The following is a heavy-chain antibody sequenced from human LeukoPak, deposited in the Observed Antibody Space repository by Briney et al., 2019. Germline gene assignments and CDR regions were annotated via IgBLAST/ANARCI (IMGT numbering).Heavy chain of an antibody. CDR2: IKSTTDGGTT. D-gene: IGHD6-19*01. Sequence: GGSLRLSCAASGFTFSDYWMTWVRQAPGKGLEWVGRIKSTTDGGTTDYAAPVKGRFTISRDDSKNTLYLQMNSLQTEDTAVYYCTSSSAEEWLFDCWGQGTPVTVSS. V-gene: IGHV3-15*01. CDR3: TSSSAEEWLFDC. CDR1: GFTFSDYW. J-gene: IGHJ4*02.